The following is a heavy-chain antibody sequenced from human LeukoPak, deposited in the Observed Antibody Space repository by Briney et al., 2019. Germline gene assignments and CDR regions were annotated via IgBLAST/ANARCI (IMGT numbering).Heavy chain of an antibody. Sequence: PGGSLGLSCVASGFTFSSYSMHWVRQALGEGLEWLSGISNTGRATDYADSIKGRFTISRDNSKNTVFLQMNSLRAEDTAEYFCAHQVSPNDEFFDHWGQGTLVTVSS. D-gene: IGHD5/OR15-5a*01. J-gene: IGHJ5*02. CDR1: GFTFSSYS. V-gene: IGHV3-23*01. CDR2: ISNTGRAT. CDR3: AHQVSPNDEFFDH.